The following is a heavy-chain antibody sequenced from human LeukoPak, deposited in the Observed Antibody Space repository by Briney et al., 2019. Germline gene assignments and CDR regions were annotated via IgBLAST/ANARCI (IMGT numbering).Heavy chain of an antibody. Sequence: ASVKVSCKAYGYTFTGYYMHWVRQAHGQGLEWMGWINPNSGGTNYAQKCQGRVTMTRDTSISTAYMELSRLRSDDTAVYYCARGGYGSSTSCYDWFDPWGQGTLVTVSS. D-gene: IGHD2-2*01. CDR2: INPNSGGT. CDR3: ARGGYGSSTSCYDWFDP. CDR1: GYTFTGYY. J-gene: IGHJ5*02. V-gene: IGHV1-2*02.